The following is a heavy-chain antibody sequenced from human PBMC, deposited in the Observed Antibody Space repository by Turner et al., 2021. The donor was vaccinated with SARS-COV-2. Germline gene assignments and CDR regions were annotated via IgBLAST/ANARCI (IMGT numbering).Heavy chain of an antibody. CDR3: ARHQGSTSGYDHGMNV. CDR1: GGSISSQS. J-gene: IGHJ6*02. CDR2: FYKIRSI. V-gene: IGHV4-59*08. D-gene: IGHD1-1*01. Sequence: QVQLQESGPGLVRPSETLSLTCTVSGGSISSQSWSWIRQSPGRGLEWIGYFYKIRSIDYNPTLRSRVTISVDTSKNQLSLNLISMTAADTAVYYCARHQGSTSGYDHGMNVWGQGTAVIVSS.